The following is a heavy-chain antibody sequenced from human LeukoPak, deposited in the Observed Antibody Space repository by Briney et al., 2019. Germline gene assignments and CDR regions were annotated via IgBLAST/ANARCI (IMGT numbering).Heavy chain of an antibody. Sequence: GGSLRLSCAASGFTFDDYAMHWVRQAPGKGLEWVSGISWNSGSIGYADSVKGRFTISRDNAKNSLYLQMNSLGAEDTALYYCAKSYYYGSGSYYNRGDAFDIWGQGTMVTVSS. D-gene: IGHD3-10*01. J-gene: IGHJ3*02. V-gene: IGHV3-9*01. CDR1: GFTFDDYA. CDR2: ISWNSGSI. CDR3: AKSYYYGSGSYYNRGDAFDI.